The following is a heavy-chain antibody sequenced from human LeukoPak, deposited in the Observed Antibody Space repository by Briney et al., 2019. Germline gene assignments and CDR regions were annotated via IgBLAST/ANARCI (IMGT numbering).Heavy chain of an antibody. CDR2: IIPILGIA. CDR3: ARVEGSNDYGGNY. J-gene: IGHJ4*02. V-gene: IGHV1-69*04. CDR1: GGTFSSCA. D-gene: IGHD4-23*01. Sequence: SVKVSCKASGGTFSSCAISWVRQAPGQGLEWMGRIIPILGIANYAQMFQGRVTITADKSTSTAYMELSSLRSEDTAVYYCARVEGSNDYGGNYWGQGTLVTVSS.